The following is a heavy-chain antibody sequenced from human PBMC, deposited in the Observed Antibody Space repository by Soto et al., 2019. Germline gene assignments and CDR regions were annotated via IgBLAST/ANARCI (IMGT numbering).Heavy chain of an antibody. CDR1: GGSFSGYY. CDR3: ATDATMGRGFRLQHYSKNGLNL. Sequence: SETLSLTCAVYGGSFSGYYWSWIRQPPGKGLEWIGEINYSGSTNYNPSLKSRVTISVDTSKNQFSLKLSSVTAADTAVYYCATDATMGRGFRLQHYSKNGLNLWGQGT. J-gene: IGHJ6*02. CDR2: INYSGST. V-gene: IGHV4-34*01. D-gene: IGHD3-10*01.